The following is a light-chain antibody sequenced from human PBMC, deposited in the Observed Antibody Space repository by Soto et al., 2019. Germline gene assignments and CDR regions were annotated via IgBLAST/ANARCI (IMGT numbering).Light chain of an antibody. V-gene: IGKV1-39*01. J-gene: IGKJ2*01. CDR1: RSIPTD. Sequence: IQMTQSPASLSASVGDRVTITCRASRSIPTDLNWYQHSPGHAPKLLIYAASSLQSGAPSRFSGSGSVTDFTPTISSLQPEDFATDYCQHTYCSSYTIGQGTKLEIK. CDR2: AAS. CDR3: QHTYCSSYT.